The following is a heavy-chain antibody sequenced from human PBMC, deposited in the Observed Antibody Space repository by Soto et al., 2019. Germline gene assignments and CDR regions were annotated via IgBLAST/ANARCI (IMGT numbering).Heavy chain of an antibody. J-gene: IGHJ4*02. CDR2: INHSGST. CDR3: ASKNITMKVVGPFDY. CDR1: GGSFSGYY. Sequence: PSETLSLTCAVYGGSFSGYYWSWIRQPPGKGLEWIGEINHSGSTNYNPSLKSRVTISVDTSKNQFSLKLSSVTAADTAVYYCASKNITMKVVGPFDYWGQGTLVTVSS. V-gene: IGHV4-34*01. D-gene: IGHD3-22*01.